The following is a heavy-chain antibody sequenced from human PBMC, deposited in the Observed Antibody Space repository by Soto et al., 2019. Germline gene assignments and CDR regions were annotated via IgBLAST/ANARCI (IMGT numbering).Heavy chain of an antibody. D-gene: IGHD4-17*01. CDR3: ARLVMTTYYYYYGMDV. Sequence: QVQLVQSGAEVKKPGASVKVSCKASGYTFTSYGISWVRQAPGQGLEWMGWISAYNGNTNYAQKLQGRVTMTTDTSTSTAYMELRSLRSDDTAVYYCARLVMTTYYYYYGMDVWGQGTTVTVSS. J-gene: IGHJ6*02. CDR2: ISAYNGNT. V-gene: IGHV1-18*04. CDR1: GYTFTSYG.